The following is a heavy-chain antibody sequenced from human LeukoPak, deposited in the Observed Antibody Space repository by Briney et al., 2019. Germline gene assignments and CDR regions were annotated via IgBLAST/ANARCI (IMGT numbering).Heavy chain of an antibody. CDR3: ARGYSSGSYSNY. Sequence: GGSLRLSCAASGFTFFTYTMSWVRQAPGKGLEWVANIKQDGSEKFYVDSVKGRFTISRDNAKNSLYLQMNSLRAEDTAVYYCARGYSSGSYSNYWGQGTLVTVSS. CDR1: GFTFFTYT. D-gene: IGHD3-10*01. V-gene: IGHV3-7*01. CDR2: IKQDGSEK. J-gene: IGHJ4*02.